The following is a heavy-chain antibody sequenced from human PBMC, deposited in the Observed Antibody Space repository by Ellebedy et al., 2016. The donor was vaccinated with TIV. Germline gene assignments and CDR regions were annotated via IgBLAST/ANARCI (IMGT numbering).Heavy chain of an antibody. D-gene: IGHD1-1*01. V-gene: IGHV1-18*04. J-gene: IGHJ4*02. CDR2: ISAYNGNT. CDR3: ARPTENWNDLGILGY. Sequence: ASVKVSXXASGYTFTSYGISWVRQAPGQGLEWMGWISAYNGNTNYAQKLQGRVTITADKSTSTAYMELSSLRSEDTAVYYCARPTENWNDLGILGYWGQGSLVTVSS. CDR1: GYTFTSYG.